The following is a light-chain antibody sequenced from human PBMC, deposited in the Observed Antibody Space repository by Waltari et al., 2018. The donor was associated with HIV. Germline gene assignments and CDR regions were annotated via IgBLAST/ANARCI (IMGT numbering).Light chain of an antibody. CDR2: RYN. CDR1: SSNIGTTT. CDR3: AAWDDSLKGPI. Sequence: QSVLTQPPSASGTPRQRVTISCPGTSSNIGTTTVTWYQQPPGTAPKLLIYRYNRRPSGVPDRFSGSKSGTSASLAISGLQSEDEADYYCAAWDDSLKGPIFGGGTKVTVL. J-gene: IGLJ2*01. V-gene: IGLV1-44*01.